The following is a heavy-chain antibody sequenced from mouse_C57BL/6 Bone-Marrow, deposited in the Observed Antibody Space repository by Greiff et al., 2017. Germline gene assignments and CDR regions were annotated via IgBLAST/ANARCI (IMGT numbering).Heavy chain of an antibody. D-gene: IGHD2-12*01. CDR2: IDPETGGT. J-gene: IGHJ3*01. V-gene: IGHV1-15*01. CDR3: TRYSNDEVWFAY. CDR1: GYTFTDYE. Sequence: QVQLQQSGAELVRPGASVTLSCKASGYTFTDYEMHWVKQTPVHGLEWIGAIDPETGGTAYNQKFKGKAILTADKSSSTAYMELRSLTSEDSAVDYCTRYSNDEVWFAYWGQGTLVTVSA.